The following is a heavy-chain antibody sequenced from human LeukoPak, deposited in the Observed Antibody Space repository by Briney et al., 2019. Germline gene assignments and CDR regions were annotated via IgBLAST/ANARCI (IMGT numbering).Heavy chain of an antibody. CDR1: GGSFSGYY. CDR3: AKDRRYFDWSEYYFDY. J-gene: IGHJ4*02. V-gene: IGHV4-34*01. Sequence: PSETLSLTCAVYGGSFSGYYWSWIRQPPGKGLEWIGEINHSGSTNYNPSLKGRVTISVDTSKNQFSLKLSSVTAADTAVYYCAKDRRYFDWSEYYFDYWGQGTLVTVSS. CDR2: INHSGST. D-gene: IGHD3-9*01.